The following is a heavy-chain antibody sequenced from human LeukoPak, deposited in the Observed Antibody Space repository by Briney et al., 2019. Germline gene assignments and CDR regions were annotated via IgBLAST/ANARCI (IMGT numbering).Heavy chain of an antibody. CDR1: GFTFSDYY. V-gene: IGHV3-11*01. D-gene: IGHD6-25*01. J-gene: IGHJ5*02. Sequence: GGSLRLSCAASGFTFSDYYMSWIRQAPGKGLEWVSYISSSGSTIYYADSVKGRFTISRDNAKNSLYLQMNSLRAEDTAVYYCARDIIPGQRSRPGNWFDPWGQGTLVTVSS. CDR2: ISSSGSTI. CDR3: ARDIIPGQRSRPGNWFDP.